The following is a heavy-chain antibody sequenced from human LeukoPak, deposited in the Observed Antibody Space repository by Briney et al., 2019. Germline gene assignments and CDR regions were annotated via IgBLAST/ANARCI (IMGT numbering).Heavy chain of an antibody. CDR3: AINNNDHYDSSGYSWFDP. D-gene: IGHD3-22*01. CDR1: GFTFSSYA. CDR2: INHSGNT. J-gene: IGHJ5*02. V-gene: IGHV4-34*08. Sequence: PGGSLRLSCAASGFTFSSYAMSWVRQALGKGLEWIGEINHSGNTNYNPSLKSRVTISVDTSKNQFSLKLSSVTAADTAVYYCAINNNDHYDSSGYSWFDPWGQGTLVTVSS.